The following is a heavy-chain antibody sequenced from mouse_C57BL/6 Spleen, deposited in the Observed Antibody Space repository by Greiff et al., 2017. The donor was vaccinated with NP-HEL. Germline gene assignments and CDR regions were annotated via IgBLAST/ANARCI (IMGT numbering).Heavy chain of an antibody. Sequence: EVMLVESGGGLVKPGGSLKLSCAASGFTFSDYGMHWVRQAPEKGLEWVAYISSGSSTIYYADTVKGRFTISRDNAKNTLFLQMTSLRSEDTAMYYCARGYYDWYFDVWGTGTTVTVSS. D-gene: IGHD2-3*01. CDR3: ARGYYDWYFDV. CDR1: GFTFSDYG. CDR2: ISSGSSTI. J-gene: IGHJ1*03. V-gene: IGHV5-17*01.